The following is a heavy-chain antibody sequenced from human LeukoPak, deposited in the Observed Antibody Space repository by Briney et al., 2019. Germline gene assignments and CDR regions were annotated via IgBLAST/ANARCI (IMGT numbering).Heavy chain of an antibody. V-gene: IGHV5-51*01. CDR2: IYPGDYDT. Sequence: GESLKTSCEASGFNFNNYWVGWVRQMPGKGLEWMGIIYPGDYDTRYSPSFQGHVTISVDKSISTAYLQWRSLRASDTAMYFCAGHSFETFDAFDVWGQATFVTVSA. CDR1: GFNFNNYW. J-gene: IGHJ3*01. CDR3: AGHSFETFDAFDV. D-gene: IGHD3-9*01.